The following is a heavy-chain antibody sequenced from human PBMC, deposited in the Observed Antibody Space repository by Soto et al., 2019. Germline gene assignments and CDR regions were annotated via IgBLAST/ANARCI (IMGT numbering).Heavy chain of an antibody. CDR1: GFTFSSYA. V-gene: IGHV3-23*01. Sequence: GGSLRLSCAASGFTFSSYAMSWVRQAPGKGLEWVSAISGSGGSTYYADSVKGRFTISRDNSKNTLYLQMNSLRAEDTAVYYCAKNWGNWMVVRGGFDPWGQGTLVTVSS. J-gene: IGHJ5*02. D-gene: IGHD1-20*01. CDR3: AKNWGNWMVVRGGFDP. CDR2: ISGSGGST.